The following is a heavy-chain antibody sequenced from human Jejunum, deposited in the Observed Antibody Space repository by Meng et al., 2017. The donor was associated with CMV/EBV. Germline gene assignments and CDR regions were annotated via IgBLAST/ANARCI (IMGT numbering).Heavy chain of an antibody. V-gene: IGHV3-74*01. CDR2: INSDGSST. Sequence: EVQLLESGGGLVPPGGSLRLSCAASGFSFNVYWMHWVRQAPGKGLVWVSHINSDGSSTTYADSVKGRFTISRDNAKNTLFLQMNSLRAEDTAVYYCARVGSTSQYFQHWGQGTLVTVSS. CDR3: ARVGSTSQYFQH. J-gene: IGHJ1*01. CDR1: GFSFNVYW. D-gene: IGHD2-2*01.